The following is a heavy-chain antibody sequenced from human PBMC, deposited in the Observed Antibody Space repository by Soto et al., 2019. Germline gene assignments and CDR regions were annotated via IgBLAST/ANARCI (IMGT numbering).Heavy chain of an antibody. J-gene: IGHJ2*01. CDR3: VKDQTGDLVWYFDL. CDR1: GFAFSKYA. Sequence: EMQLLESGGGLAQPGGSLRLSCVASGFAFSKYAINWVRQAPGKGLEWVSSVSSDGGRTYYADSVKGRFTISRDNSKNTVFLQMATLSAEDSAVYFCVKDQTGDLVWYFDLWGRGTLVTGPS. D-gene: IGHD7-27*01. CDR2: VSSDGGRT. V-gene: IGHV3-23*01.